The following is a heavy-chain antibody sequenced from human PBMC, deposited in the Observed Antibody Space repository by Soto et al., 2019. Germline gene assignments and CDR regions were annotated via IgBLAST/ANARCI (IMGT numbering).Heavy chain of an antibody. CDR3: AKAIDCSGGSCYVYYYGMDV. D-gene: IGHD2-15*01. CDR2: ISGSGGST. CDR1: GFTFSSYA. J-gene: IGHJ6*02. V-gene: IGHV3-23*01. Sequence: GGSLRLSCAASGFTFSSYAMSWVRQAPGKGLEWVSAISGSGGSTYYADSVKGRFTISRDNSKNTLYLQMNSLRAEDTAVYYCAKAIDCSGGSCYVYYYGMDVWGQGTTVTVSS.